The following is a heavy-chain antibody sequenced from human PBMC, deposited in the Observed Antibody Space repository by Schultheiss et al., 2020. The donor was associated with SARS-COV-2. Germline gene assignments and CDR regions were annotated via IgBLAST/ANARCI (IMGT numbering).Heavy chain of an antibody. CDR3: AVYCSSTSCYNRDYGMDV. CDR2: IIPIFGTA. D-gene: IGHD2-2*02. Sequence: SVKVSCKASGGTFSSYAISWVRQAPGQGLEWMGGIIPIFGTANYAQKFQGRVTITADKSTSTAYMELSSLRFEEPAVYYCAVYCSSTSCYNRDYGMDVWGQGTTVTVSS. V-gene: IGHV1-69*06. CDR1: GGTFSSYA. J-gene: IGHJ6*02.